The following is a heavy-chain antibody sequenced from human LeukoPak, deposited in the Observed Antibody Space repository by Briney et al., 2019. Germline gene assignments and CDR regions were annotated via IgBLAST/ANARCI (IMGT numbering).Heavy chain of an antibody. Sequence: GASVKVSCKVSGYTLTELSMHWVRQAPGKGLEWMGGFDPEDGETIYAQKFQGRVTMTEDTSTDTAYMELSSLRSEDTAVYYCATAWIQLWLGDFDYWGQGTLVTVSS. J-gene: IGHJ4*02. D-gene: IGHD5-18*01. CDR1: GYTLTELS. V-gene: IGHV1-24*01. CDR3: ATAWIQLWLGDFDY. CDR2: FDPEDGET.